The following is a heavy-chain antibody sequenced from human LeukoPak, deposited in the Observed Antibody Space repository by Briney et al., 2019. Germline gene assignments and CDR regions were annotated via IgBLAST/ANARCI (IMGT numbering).Heavy chain of an antibody. V-gene: IGHV4-59*01. J-gene: IGHJ4*02. CDR1: GGSISGSF. Sequence: ASETLSLTCTVSGGSISGSFWHWIRQPPGKGLEWMGYVFDRGTTAYNPSLKRRVTMSLDTSKSQFSLNLSSVTAADTAVYFCARDPDGYKFFDYWGRGSPVTVSS. CDR3: ARDPDGYKFFDY. D-gene: IGHD5-24*01. CDR2: VFDRGTT.